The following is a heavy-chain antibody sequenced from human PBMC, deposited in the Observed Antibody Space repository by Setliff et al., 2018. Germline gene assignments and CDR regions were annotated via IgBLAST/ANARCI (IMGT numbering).Heavy chain of an antibody. Sequence: GASVKVSCKASGYTFTSYYMHWVRQAPGQGLEWMGIINPSGGSTSYAQKFQGRVTMTADTSTSTAYMELRSLRSDDTAIYYCARNIVPLNWGQGTTVTVSS. CDR3: ARNIVPLN. V-gene: IGHV1-46*01. CDR2: INPSGGST. CDR1: GYTFTSYY. J-gene: IGHJ6*02. D-gene: IGHD5-12*01.